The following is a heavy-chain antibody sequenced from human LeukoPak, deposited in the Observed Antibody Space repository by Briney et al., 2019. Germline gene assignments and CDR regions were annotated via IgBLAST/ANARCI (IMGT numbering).Heavy chain of an antibody. CDR1: GGTFSSYA. Sequence: ASVTVSFTASGGTFSSYANSWVRQAPGQGLEWMGGIIPIFGTANYAQKFQGTVTITTDESTSTAYMELSSLRSEDTAVYYCARVVRESYYYMDVWGKGTTVTVSS. CDR2: IIPIFGTA. CDR3: ARVVRESYYYMDV. J-gene: IGHJ6*03. V-gene: IGHV1-69*05. D-gene: IGHD3-10*01.